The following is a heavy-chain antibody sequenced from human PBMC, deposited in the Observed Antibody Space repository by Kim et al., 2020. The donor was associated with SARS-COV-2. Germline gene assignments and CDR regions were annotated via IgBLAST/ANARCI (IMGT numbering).Heavy chain of an antibody. Sequence: ASVKVSCKASGYTFTGYYMHWVRQAPGQGLEWMGRINPNSGGTNYAQKFQGRVTMTRDTSISTAYMELSRLRSDDTAVYYCARVGRDDYVWGSYRGELDYWGQGTLVTVSS. CDR2: INPNSGGT. CDR1: GYTFTGYY. V-gene: IGHV1-2*06. D-gene: IGHD3-16*02. CDR3: ARVGRDDYVWGSYRGELDY. J-gene: IGHJ4*02.